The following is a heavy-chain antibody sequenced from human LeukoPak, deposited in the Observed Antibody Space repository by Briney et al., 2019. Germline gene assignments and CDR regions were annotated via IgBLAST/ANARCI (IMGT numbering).Heavy chain of an antibody. D-gene: IGHD5-24*01. CDR2: IRGSGGST. J-gene: IGHJ3*02. Sequence: GGSLRLSCAASVFTFRNYAMGCVRQAPGKGLEWFSVIRGSGGSTYYADSVKGRFTISRDNSKNTLYLQMNSLRAEDTAVYYCVKLNGEDAYIDAFHMWGQGTIVTVSS. V-gene: IGHV3-23*01. CDR1: VFTFRNYA. CDR3: VKLNGEDAYIDAFHM.